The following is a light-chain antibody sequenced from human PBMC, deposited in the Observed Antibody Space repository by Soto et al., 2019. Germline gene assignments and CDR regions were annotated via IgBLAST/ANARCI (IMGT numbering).Light chain of an antibody. V-gene: IGKV3-15*01. J-gene: IGKJ5*01. CDR1: QSVGGS. CDR2: GAS. CDR3: QQYNNWPPIT. Sequence: EIVLTQSPGTLSLSPGERAPLSCRARQSVGGSYVGWYQQKPGQGPRLLIFGASTRATGIPARFSGSGSGTEFTLTISSLQSEDFAVYYCQQYNNWPPITFGQGTRLEI.